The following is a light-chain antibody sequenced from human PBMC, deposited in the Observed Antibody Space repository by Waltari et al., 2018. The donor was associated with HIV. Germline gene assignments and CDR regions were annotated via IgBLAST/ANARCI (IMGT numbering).Light chain of an antibody. Sequence: QSVLTQPPSVSATPGQTINISCSGSRSNIGGNFVFWYQQVATTAPRLLVYSNDHRPSGVSDRFSGFRLGTSASLAISGLRSEDEGNYYCASWDDSLPGHVFGTGT. CDR1: RSNIGGNF. CDR2: SND. V-gene: IGLV1-47*01. J-gene: IGLJ1*01. CDR3: ASWDDSLPGHV.